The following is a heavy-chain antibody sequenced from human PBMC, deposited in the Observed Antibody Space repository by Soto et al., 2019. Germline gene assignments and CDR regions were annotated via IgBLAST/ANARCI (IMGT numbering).Heavy chain of an antibody. CDR2: INHSGST. V-gene: IGHV4-34*01. D-gene: IGHD6-13*01. CDR1: GGSFSGYY. Sequence: SETLSLTCAVYGGSFSGYYWSWIRQPPGKGLEWIGEINHSGSTNYNPSLKSRVTISVDTSKNQFSLKLSSVTAADTAVYHCARGRRVAAAALYSFDYWGQGTLVTVS. J-gene: IGHJ4*02. CDR3: ARGRRVAAAALYSFDY.